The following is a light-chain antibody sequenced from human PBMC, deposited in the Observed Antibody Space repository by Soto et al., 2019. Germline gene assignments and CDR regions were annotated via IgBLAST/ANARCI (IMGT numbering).Light chain of an antibody. CDR3: PHTFSTPYT. CDR1: QSISNY. J-gene: IGKJ2*01. CDR2: SAS. Sequence: DIQMTQSPSSLAASVGDRVTITCRASQSISNYLHWYQQRPGKAPKLLIYSASTSQSGVPSRFSGSGSGTDFALTISSLQSEDFAIYYSPHTFSTPYTFGQGTRLENK. V-gene: IGKV1-39*01.